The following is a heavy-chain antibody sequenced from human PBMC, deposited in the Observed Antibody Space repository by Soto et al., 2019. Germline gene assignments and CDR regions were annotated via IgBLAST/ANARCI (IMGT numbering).Heavy chain of an antibody. CDR3: ARDRVDTAMLAGVIDL. J-gene: IGHJ2*01. D-gene: IGHD5-18*01. V-gene: IGHV4-4*02. CDR1: GGSMSSSNW. Sequence: SETLSLTCAVSGGSMSSSNWWSWVRQPPGKGLEWGGDIHHSGSPNYTPTLKSRVTLSVDKSNNKFSLELSSVTAADTAVYYCARDRVDTAMLAGVIDLWGRGTLVTVSS. CDR2: IHHSGSP.